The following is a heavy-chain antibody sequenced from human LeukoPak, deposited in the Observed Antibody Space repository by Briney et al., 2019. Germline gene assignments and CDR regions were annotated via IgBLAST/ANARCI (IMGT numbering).Heavy chain of an antibody. D-gene: IGHD3-22*01. J-gene: IGHJ5*02. Sequence: GGSLRLSCAASGFTFSSYWMHWVRQAPGKGLVWVSRINSDGSSTSYADSVKGRFTISRDNAKNSLYLQMNSLRAEDTAVYYCARVPTGHYDSSGYYYETLPNWFDPWGQGTLVTVSS. CDR3: ARVPTGHYDSSGYYYETLPNWFDP. CDR2: INSDGSST. V-gene: IGHV3-74*01. CDR1: GFTFSSYW.